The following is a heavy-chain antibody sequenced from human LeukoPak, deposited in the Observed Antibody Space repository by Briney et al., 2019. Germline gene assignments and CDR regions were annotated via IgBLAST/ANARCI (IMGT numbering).Heavy chain of an antibody. J-gene: IGHJ4*02. Sequence: SETLSLTCSVSGGSITSYYWSWLRQSAGKGLECIGRNRTSGSTNYNPPLKSRVTMSVDTSNNQFSLKLTSVTAADTAVYYCARAYSDIWSGYYFDSWGQGILVTVSS. D-gene: IGHD3-3*01. CDR3: ARAYSDIWSGYYFDS. V-gene: IGHV4-4*07. CDR2: NRTSGST. CDR1: GGSITSYY.